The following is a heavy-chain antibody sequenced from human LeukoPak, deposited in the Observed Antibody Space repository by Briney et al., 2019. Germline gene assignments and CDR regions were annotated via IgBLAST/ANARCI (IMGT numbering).Heavy chain of an antibody. CDR2: ISYDGSNK. V-gene: IGHV3-30-3*01. Sequence: PGGSLRLSCAASGLTFGSYAMHWVRQAPGKGLEWVAVISYDGSNKYYADSVKGRFTISRDNSKNTLYLQMNSLRAEDTAVYYCAREVVVITGDAFDIWGQGTMVTVSS. CDR1: GLTFGSYA. CDR3: AREVVVITGDAFDI. J-gene: IGHJ3*02. D-gene: IGHD3-22*01.